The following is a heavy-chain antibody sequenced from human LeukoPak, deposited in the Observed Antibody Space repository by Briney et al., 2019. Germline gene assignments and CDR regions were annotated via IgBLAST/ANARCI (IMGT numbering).Heavy chain of an antibody. D-gene: IGHD4-11*01. J-gene: IGHJ3*01. Sequence: SQTLSLTCTVSGGSINSFYWNWIRQPPGKEPEWVGYIYHSGSTNYNPSLKSRLTMSLDTPKNQFSLKLTSVTAADTAIYYCARVGGMTTVNNAAFDVWGQGTMVTVSS. V-gene: IGHV4-59*01. CDR3: ARVGGMTTVNNAAFDV. CDR1: GGSINSFY. CDR2: IYHSGST.